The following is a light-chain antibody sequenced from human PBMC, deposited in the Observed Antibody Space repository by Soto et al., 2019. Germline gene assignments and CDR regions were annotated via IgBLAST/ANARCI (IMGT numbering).Light chain of an antibody. V-gene: IGKV1-5*01. CDR1: QTISGW. CDR2: DAS. J-gene: IGKJ1*01. Sequence: DIQMTQSPSTLSASVGDGVTITCRASQTISGWLAWYQQRPGKAPKLLISDASSLRSGVPSRFSGSGSGTEFTLTISDRQPDDFFRYYCQSYKSERWTFGHGTKVEV. CDR3: QSYKSERWT.